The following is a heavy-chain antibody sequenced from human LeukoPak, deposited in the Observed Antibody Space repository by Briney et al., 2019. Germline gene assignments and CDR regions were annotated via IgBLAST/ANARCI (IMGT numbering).Heavy chain of an antibody. CDR2: INSDGSST. J-gene: IGHJ6*03. V-gene: IGHV3-74*01. CDR1: GFTFSSYW. D-gene: IGHD6-25*01. Sequence: GGPLRLSCAASGFTFSSYWMHWVRQAPGKGLVWVSRINSDGSSTSYADSVKGRFTISRDNAKSTLYLQMNSLRAEDTAVYYCARDQPLRLRQLYYYYMDVWGKGTTVTVSS. CDR3: ARDQPLRLRQLYYYYMDV.